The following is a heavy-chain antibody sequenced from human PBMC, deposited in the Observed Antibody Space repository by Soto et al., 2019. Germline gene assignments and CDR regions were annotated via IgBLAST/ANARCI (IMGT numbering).Heavy chain of an antibody. D-gene: IGHD3-16*01. J-gene: IGHJ6*03. CDR3: AKGPLGGLDPRFALDYYMDV. CDR1: GFTFSSYA. Sequence: PGGSLRRSCAASGFTFSSYAMSWVRQAPGKGLEWVSAISGSGGSTYYADSVKGRFTISRDNSKNTLYLQMNSLRAEDTAVYYCAKGPLGGLDPRFALDYYMDVWGKGTTVTVSS. V-gene: IGHV3-23*01. CDR2: ISGSGGST.